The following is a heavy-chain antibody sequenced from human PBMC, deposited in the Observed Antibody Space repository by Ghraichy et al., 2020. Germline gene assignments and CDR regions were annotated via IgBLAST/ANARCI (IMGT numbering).Heavy chain of an antibody. D-gene: IGHD4/OR15-4a*01. Sequence: GGSLRLSCAASEFTFSNYWMHWVRHSPSGGLVWVSRINNVGSRTNYADSVKGRFTISRDNAKNTVFLQMNSLRPDDTAIYYCPANNTARVFDPWGQGTLVTVPS. J-gene: IGHJ5*02. V-gene: IGHV3-74*01. CDR1: EFTFSNYW. CDR2: INNVGSRT. CDR3: PANNTARVFDP.